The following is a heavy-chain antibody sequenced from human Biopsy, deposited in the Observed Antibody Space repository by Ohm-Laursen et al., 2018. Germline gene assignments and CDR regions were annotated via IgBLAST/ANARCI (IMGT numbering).Heavy chain of an antibody. CDR2: NIPILGTG. D-gene: IGHD3-9*01. Sequence: SSVKVSCKAPGGTFSNYGANWVRQAPGQGLEWLGGNIPILGTGNYAQKFQDRVTVAADTSTSTATMELRSLRSDDTAMYYCATKLTGYFHHWGQGTLVIVSS. V-gene: IGHV1-69*06. CDR1: GGTFSNYG. CDR3: ATKLTGYFHH. J-gene: IGHJ1*01.